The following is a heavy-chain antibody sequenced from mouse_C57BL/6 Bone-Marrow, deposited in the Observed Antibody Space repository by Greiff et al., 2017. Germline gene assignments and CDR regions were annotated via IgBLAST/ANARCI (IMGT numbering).Heavy chain of an antibody. Sequence: EVKLMESGAELVRPGASVKLSCTASGFNIKDDYMHWVKQRPEQGLEWIGWIDPENGDTEYASKFQGKATITAVTSSNTAYLQLSSLTSEDTAVYYCTTTTVVATDYWGQGTTRTVSS. V-gene: IGHV14-4*01. J-gene: IGHJ2*01. CDR1: GFNIKDDY. CDR3: TTTTVVATDY. D-gene: IGHD1-1*01. CDR2: IDPENGDT.